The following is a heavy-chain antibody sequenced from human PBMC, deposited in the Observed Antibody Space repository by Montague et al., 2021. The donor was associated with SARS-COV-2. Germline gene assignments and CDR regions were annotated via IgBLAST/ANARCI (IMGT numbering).Heavy chain of an antibody. CDR3: ARGHQGVAMIVVVMIGAEYYFDY. Sequence: SETLSLTCAVYGGSFNDYSWNWIRQPPGKGLEWIGEITHGGNTNYSPSLKSRVTISADTSKNQFSLKLKSVTAADTANYYCARGHQGVAMIVVVMIGAEYYFDYWGQGSLVTVSS. D-gene: IGHD3-22*01. J-gene: IGHJ4*02. CDR2: ITHGGNT. CDR1: GGSFNDYS. V-gene: IGHV4-34*01.